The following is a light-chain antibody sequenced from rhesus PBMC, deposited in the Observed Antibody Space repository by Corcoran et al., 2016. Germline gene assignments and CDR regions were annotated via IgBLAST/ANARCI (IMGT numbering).Light chain of an antibody. J-gene: IGKJ1*01. CDR3: QQYSNWPHT. Sequence: EIVMTQSPATLSLSPGERATLSCRASQSVSSSLAWYPPQPGQAPRLLIYGASIRATGIPDRFSGSGSGTEFTLTISTLEPEDVALYYWQQYSNWPHTFGRGTKVEIK. CDR2: GAS. CDR1: QSVSSS. V-gene: IGKV3-42*01.